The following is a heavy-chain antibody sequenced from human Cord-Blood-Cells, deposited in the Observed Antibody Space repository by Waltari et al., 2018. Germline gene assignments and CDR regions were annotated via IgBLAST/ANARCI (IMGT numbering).Heavy chain of an antibody. J-gene: IGHJ6*02. Sequence: QVQLVQSGAEVKKPGASVKVSCKASGYTFTSYGISWVRQAPGQGLEWTGWISAYKGNTTYAQKLQGRVTMTTDTSTSTAYMELRSLISDDTAVYYCARDRSPSLYSSSWYYYYGMDVWGQGTTVTVSS. CDR3: ARDRSPSLYSSSWYYYYGMDV. CDR1: GYTFTSYG. V-gene: IGHV1-18*01. D-gene: IGHD6-13*01. CDR2: ISAYKGNT.